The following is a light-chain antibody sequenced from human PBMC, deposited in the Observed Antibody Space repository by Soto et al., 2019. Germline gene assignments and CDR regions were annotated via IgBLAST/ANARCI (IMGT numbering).Light chain of an antibody. Sequence: DIVMTQSPDSLAVSLGERATINCKSSQSVLYSSNNKNYLAWYQQKPGQPPKLLIYWASTRESGVPDRLSGSGSGTDFTLTISSLQAEDGAVYYCQQYYSTHAHTFGGGTKVESK. CDR3: QQYYSTHAHT. CDR2: WAS. CDR1: QSVLYSSNNKNY. V-gene: IGKV4-1*01. J-gene: IGKJ4*01.